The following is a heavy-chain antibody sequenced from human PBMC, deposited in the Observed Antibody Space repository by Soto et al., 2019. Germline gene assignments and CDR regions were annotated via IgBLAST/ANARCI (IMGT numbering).Heavy chain of an antibody. CDR3: ARGEQLYHYYYGMDV. V-gene: IGHV1-3*04. J-gene: IGHJ6*02. Sequence: ASVKVSCKASGYSLTTHDMIWVRQAPGQRPEWMGWINTGNGNTRYSPKFQGRVNITRDTSASTAYMELSSLKSEDTAVYYCARGEQLYHYYYGMDVWDQGSTVTVSS. CDR1: GYSLTTHD. CDR2: INTGNGNT.